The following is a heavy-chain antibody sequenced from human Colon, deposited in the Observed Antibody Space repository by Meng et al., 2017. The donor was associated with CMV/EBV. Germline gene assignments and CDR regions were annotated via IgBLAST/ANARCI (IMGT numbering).Heavy chain of an antibody. Sequence: GESLKISCVVSGFTFSHYEMNWGRQAPGKGLEWVSHINASGGDIYYADSARCRFTISRDNAKNSLFLQMNSLRAEDTAVYYCARCRRTLLSGVPGKYFYSYHMDVWGQGTTVTVSS. CDR2: INASGGDI. J-gene: IGHJ6*02. CDR3: ARCRRTLLSGVPGKYFYSYHMDV. V-gene: IGHV3-48*03. D-gene: IGHD3-10*01. CDR1: GFTFSHYE.